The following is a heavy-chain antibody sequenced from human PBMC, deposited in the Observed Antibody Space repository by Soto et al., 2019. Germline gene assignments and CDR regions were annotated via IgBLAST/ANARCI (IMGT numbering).Heavy chain of an antibody. D-gene: IGHD6-13*01. CDR2: IIPIFGTA. J-gene: IGHJ4*02. Sequence: AAVKVSCKDSGGTFSSYAISWVRQAPGQGLEWMGGIIPIFGTANYAQKFQGRVTITADESTSTAYMELSSLRSEDTAVYYCARASIAAAGIPPRSPFDYWGQGTLVTVSS. CDR3: ARASIAAAGIPPRSPFDY. CDR1: GGTFSSYA. V-gene: IGHV1-69*13.